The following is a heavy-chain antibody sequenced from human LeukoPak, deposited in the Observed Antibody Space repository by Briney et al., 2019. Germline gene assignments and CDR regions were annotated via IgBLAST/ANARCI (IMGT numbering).Heavy chain of an antibody. CDR3: AKDMGLQRYYFDY. V-gene: IGHV3-23*01. CDR2: ISGSGGST. Sequence: GGSLRLSCAASGFTFSGSAMSWVRQAPGEGLEWVSAISGSGGSTYYADSVKGRFTISRDNSKNTLYLQMNSLRAEDTAVYYCAKDMGLQRYYFDYWGQGTLVTVSS. D-gene: IGHD5-24*01. CDR1: GFTFSGSA. J-gene: IGHJ4*02.